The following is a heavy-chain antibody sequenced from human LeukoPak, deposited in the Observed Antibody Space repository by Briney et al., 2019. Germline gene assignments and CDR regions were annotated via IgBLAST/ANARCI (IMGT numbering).Heavy chain of an antibody. CDR1: GFTFSWYL. CDR3: ARSLKEKWQRFKRSRDEAFDI. V-gene: IGHV3-74*01. CDR2: MNSDECST. J-gene: IGHJ3*02. Sequence: GGSLRLSCAASGFTFSWYLMHWVRQAPGKGLVWVSRMNSDECSTSYADSVKGRFTNSRDNAKNTLYLQMNSLRAEDTAVYYCARSLKEKWQRFKRSRDEAFDIWGQGTMVTVSS. D-gene: IGHD5-12*01.